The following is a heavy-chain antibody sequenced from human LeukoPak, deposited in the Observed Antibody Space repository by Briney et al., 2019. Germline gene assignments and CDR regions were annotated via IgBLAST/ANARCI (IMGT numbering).Heavy chain of an antibody. CDR3: ARGRVSSSTWYSTYYYYFYMDV. CDR1: GGSVSSYY. Sequence: PSETLSLTCTVSGGSVSSYYWSWIRQPPGKGLEWIGYMYYSGSTNYNPSLNGRVSISRDTTKNLFSLRLRSVTAADTAVYFCARGRVSSSTWYSTYYYYFYMDVWGKGTTVTVSS. J-gene: IGHJ6*03. CDR2: MYYSGST. V-gene: IGHV4-59*02. D-gene: IGHD1-1*01.